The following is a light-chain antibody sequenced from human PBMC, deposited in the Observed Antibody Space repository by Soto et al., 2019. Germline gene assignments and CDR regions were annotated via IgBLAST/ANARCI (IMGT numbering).Light chain of an antibody. CDR3: QQSYSTPL. J-gene: IGKJ3*01. Sequence: EIVLTQSRGTLSLSPGERATLSFRASQSVSSSYLAWYQQKPGQTPRLLIYAASSLQSGVPSRFSGSGSGTDFTLTISSLQPEDFATYYCQQSYSTPLFGPGTKVDI. CDR2: AAS. CDR1: QSVSSSY. V-gene: IGKV3-20*01.